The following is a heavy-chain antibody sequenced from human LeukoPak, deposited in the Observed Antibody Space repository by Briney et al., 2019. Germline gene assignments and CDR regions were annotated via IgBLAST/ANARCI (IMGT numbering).Heavy chain of an antibody. J-gene: IGHJ4*02. CDR3: ARDVGGSLDY. D-gene: IGHD1-26*01. CDR1: GFTFSTFW. Sequence: GGSLTLYCAAYGFTFSTFWMAWHPPAPGKGLEWVANIKEGESARHQADSVNGRFTISRENAQNSVYLQMSSLRGEDTAVYYCARDVGGSLDYWGQGTLVTVSS. V-gene: IGHV3-7*01. CDR2: IKEGESAR.